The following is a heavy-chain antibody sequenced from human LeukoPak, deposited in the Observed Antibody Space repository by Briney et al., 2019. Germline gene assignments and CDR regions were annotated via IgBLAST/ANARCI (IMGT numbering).Heavy chain of an antibody. CDR3: ARGSVRCLDY. D-gene: IGHD3-3*01. CDR2: VSYDGSNK. J-gene: IGHJ4*02. V-gene: IGHV3-30-3*01. Sequence: PGGSLRLSCAASGFTFSNYAMHWVRQAPGKGLEWVAVVSYDGSNKYYADSVKGRFTISRDSSKNTLYLQMNSLRSDDTAVYYCARGSVRCLDYWGQGTLVTVSS. CDR1: GFTFSNYA.